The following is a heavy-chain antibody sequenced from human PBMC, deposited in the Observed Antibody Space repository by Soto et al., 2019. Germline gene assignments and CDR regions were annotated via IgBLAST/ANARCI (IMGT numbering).Heavy chain of an antibody. CDR3: ASRYGSCSDY. CDR1: GGSISSYY. J-gene: IGHJ4*02. D-gene: IGHD5-18*01. CDR2: IYYSGST. Sequence: QVQLQESGPGLVKPSETLSLTCTVSGGSISSYYWSWIRQPPGKGLEWIGYIYYSGSTNYNPSLKSRVTISVDTSKNQFSLKLSSVTAADTAVYYCASRYGSCSDYWGQGTLVTVSS. V-gene: IGHV4-59*08.